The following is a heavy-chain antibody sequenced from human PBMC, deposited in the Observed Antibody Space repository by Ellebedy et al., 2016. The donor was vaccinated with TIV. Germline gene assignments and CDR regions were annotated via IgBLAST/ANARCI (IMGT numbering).Heavy chain of an antibody. CDR2: VDGDNVTT. CDR3: ARDGWETGASKTFDY. CDR1: GFIFSRYA. J-gene: IGHJ4*02. D-gene: IGHD2-8*02. Sequence: AASVKVSCKASGFIFSRYAIHWVRQAPGQRPEWMGWVDGDNVTTKYSQNLQGRVTITRDTSASTVYMELSSLKSEDTSVYYCARDGWETGASKTFDYWGQGTLVTVSS. V-gene: IGHV1-3*01.